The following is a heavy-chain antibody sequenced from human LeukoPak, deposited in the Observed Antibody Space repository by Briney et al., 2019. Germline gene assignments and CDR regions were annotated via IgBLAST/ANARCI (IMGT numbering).Heavy chain of an antibody. V-gene: IGHV4-30-2*01. Sequence: KPSETLSLTCTVSGGSISSGGYYWSWIRQPPGKGLEWIGYIYHSGSTYYNPSLKSRVTISVDTSKNQFSLKLSSVTAADTAVYYCAGLILRYSLRNYYYYMDVWGKGTTVTVSS. D-gene: IGHD3-9*01. CDR3: AGLILRYSLRNYYYYMDV. J-gene: IGHJ6*03. CDR1: GGSISSGGYY. CDR2: IYHSGST.